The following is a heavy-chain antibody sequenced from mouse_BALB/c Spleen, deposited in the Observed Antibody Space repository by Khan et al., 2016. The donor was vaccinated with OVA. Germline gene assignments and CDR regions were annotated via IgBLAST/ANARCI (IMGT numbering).Heavy chain of an antibody. CDR2: INPSNGYT. Sequence: VQLKQSGAELARPGASVKMSCKASGYTFTSYTIHWIKLRPGQGLEWIGYINPSNGYTNYNQKFKDKATFTADKSSTTAYMQLSSLTSDDSADYNWVRDGADDRSDGGIAYGGKGTLV. CDR3: VRDGADDRSDGGIAY. V-gene: IGHV1-4*01. CDR1: GYTFTSYT. D-gene: IGHD1-2*01. J-gene: IGHJ3*01.